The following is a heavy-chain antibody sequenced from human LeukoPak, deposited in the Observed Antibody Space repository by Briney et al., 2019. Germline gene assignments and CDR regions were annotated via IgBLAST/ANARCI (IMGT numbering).Heavy chain of an antibody. CDR2: IYYSGST. D-gene: IGHD4-11*01. CDR3: ARSSLGPVTYFDY. Sequence: SETLSLTCTVSGGSISSTNYYWGWIRQPPGKGLEWIGSIYYSGSTFYNPSLQSRVTISVDTSKNQFSLKLSSVTAADTAVYYCARSSLGPVTYFDYWGQGTLVTVSS. CDR1: GGSISSTNYY. J-gene: IGHJ4*02. V-gene: IGHV4-39*07.